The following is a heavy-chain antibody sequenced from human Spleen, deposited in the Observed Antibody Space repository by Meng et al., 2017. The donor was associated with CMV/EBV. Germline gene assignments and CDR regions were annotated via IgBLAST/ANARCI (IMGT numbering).Heavy chain of an antibody. CDR1: GGSISSGDYY. J-gene: IGHJ4*02. Sequence: QVHLQESGPGLVKPSHTLSLTCTVSGGSISSGDYYWSWIRQPPGKGLEWIGYIYYSGSTYYNPSLKSRVTISVDTSKNQFSLKLSSVTAADTAVYYCARALLWFGELNDYWGQGTLVTVSS. D-gene: IGHD3-10*01. CDR3: ARALLWFGELNDY. CDR2: IYYSGST. V-gene: IGHV4-30-4*08.